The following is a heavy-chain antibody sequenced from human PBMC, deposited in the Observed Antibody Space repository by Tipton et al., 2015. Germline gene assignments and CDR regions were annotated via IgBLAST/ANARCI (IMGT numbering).Heavy chain of an antibody. CDR3: ARVDSVTYTSMDV. V-gene: IGHV1-2*02. J-gene: IGHJ6*02. D-gene: IGHD5/OR15-5a*01. Sequence: QLVQSGAEVKKPGASVKVSCKASGYTFTDFYMHWVRQAPGQGLEWMGWISPKTGGTNYAQQFQGRVTMTRDTSISTASMELRWLRSDDTAMYYCARVDSVTYTSMDVWGQGTTVTVSS. CDR2: ISPKTGGT. CDR1: GYTFTDFY.